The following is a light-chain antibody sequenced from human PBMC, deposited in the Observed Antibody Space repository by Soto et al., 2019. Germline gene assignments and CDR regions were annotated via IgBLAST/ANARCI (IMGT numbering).Light chain of an antibody. CDR1: SSDVGGYDY. CDR2: DVS. J-gene: IGLJ2*01. Sequence: QSALTQPASVSGSPGQSITISCTGTSSDVGGYDYVSWYQQHPGKAPKLMIYDVSHRPSGVSNRFSGSKSGNTASLTISGLQAEDEADYYCSSSTSSTPPQFGGGTKLTVL. CDR3: SSSTSSTPPQ. V-gene: IGLV2-14*03.